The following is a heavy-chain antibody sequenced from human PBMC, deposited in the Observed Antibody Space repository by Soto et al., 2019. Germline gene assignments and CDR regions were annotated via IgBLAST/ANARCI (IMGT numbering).Heavy chain of an antibody. D-gene: IGHD6-13*01. J-gene: IGHJ4*02. V-gene: IGHV1-18*01. CDR1: GYTFTSYG. CDR3: ARDSRKDSSSWSDFDY. CDR2: ISAYNGNT. Sequence: ASVKVSCKASGYTFTSYGISWVRQAPGQGLEWMGWISAYNGNTNYAQKLQGRVTMTTDTSTSTAYMELRSLRSDDTAVYYCARDSRKDSSSWSDFDYWGQGTLVTVSS.